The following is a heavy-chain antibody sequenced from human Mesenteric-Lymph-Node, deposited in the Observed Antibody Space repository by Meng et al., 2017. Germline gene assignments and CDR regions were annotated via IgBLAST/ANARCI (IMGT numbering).Heavy chain of an antibody. CDR3: ARGGYYSFDY. Sequence: QVQLQQSGPGLVEPSETLSLTCAVSGGSISSVYWWTLVRQSPGKGLEWIGEIYHSGSTNYNPSLMSRVTISVDKSKNQFSLKLTSVTAADTAVYYCARGGYYSFDYWGQGTLVTVSS. D-gene: IGHD5-18*01. CDR1: GGSISSVYW. J-gene: IGHJ4*02. V-gene: IGHV4-4*02. CDR2: IYHSGST.